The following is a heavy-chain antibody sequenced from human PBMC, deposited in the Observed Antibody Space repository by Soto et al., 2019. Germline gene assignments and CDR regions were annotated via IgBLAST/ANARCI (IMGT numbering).Heavy chain of an antibody. V-gene: IGHV3-23*01. CDR2: ITDTGGDT. CDR3: ARGSTDSYPGSRIFDF. CDR1: GFTFSSYA. Sequence: LSCAASGFTFSSYAMSWVRQAPGEGLEWVSTITDTGGDTKYADSVRGRFTLSRDNSKKTLYLQMNSLRVEDSALYYCARGSTDSYPGSRIFDFWGRGTLVTVSS. D-gene: IGHD3-10*01. J-gene: IGHJ4*02.